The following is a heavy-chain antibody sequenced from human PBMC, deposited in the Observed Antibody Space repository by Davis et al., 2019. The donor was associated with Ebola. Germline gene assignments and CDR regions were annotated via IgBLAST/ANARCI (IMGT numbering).Heavy chain of an antibody. J-gene: IGHJ3*02. CDR2: IYPGDSDT. V-gene: IGHV5-51*01. CDR1: GYSFTNYW. Sequence: GESLKISCKGSGYSFTNYWIGWVRQLPGKGLEWLGIIYPGDSDTRYRPSFRGQVTISADKSFKTAFLQWSSLKASDTAIYYCASLRRTITGMDDAFDIWGQGTMVTVSS. D-gene: IGHD1-20*01. CDR3: ASLRRTITGMDDAFDI.